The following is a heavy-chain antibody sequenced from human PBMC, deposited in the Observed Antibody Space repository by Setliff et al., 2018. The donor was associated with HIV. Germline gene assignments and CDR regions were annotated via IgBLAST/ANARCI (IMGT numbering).Heavy chain of an antibody. CDR2: ITGSSSYT. CDR1: GFTFSDYY. J-gene: IGHJ3*02. V-gene: IGHV3-11*05. CDR3: ARVMIGYSGYDAFDI. Sequence: GGSLRLSCAASGFTFSDYYMSWIRQAPGKGLEWVSYITGSSSYTNYADSVKGRFTISRDNAKNSLYLQMNSLRAEDTAVYYCARVMIGYSGYDAFDIWGQGTMVTVSS. D-gene: IGHD5-12*01.